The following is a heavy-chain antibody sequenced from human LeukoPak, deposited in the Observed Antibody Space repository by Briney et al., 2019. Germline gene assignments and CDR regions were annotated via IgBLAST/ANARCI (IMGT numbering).Heavy chain of an antibody. J-gene: IGHJ4*02. CDR3: ARRVQYCSGGSCSYFDY. CDR1: GGSISSYY. Sequence: PSETLSLTCTVSGGSISSYYWSWIRQPPGKGLEWIGYIYYSGSTNYNPSLKSRVTISVDTSKNQFPLKLSSATAADTAVYYCARRVQYCSGGSCSYFDYWGQGTLVTVSS. V-gene: IGHV4-59*01. CDR2: IYYSGST. D-gene: IGHD2-15*01.